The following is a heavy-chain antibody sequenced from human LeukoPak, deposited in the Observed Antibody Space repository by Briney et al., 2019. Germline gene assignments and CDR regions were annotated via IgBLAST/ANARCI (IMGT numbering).Heavy chain of an antibody. CDR2: IWYDGSNK. V-gene: IGHV3-33*01. CDR1: GFTFSSYG. Sequence: GGSLRLSCAASGFTFSSYGMHWVRQAPGKGLEWGAVIWYDGSNKYYADSVKGRFTISRDNSKNTLYLQMNSLRAEDTAVYYCARERYSYGEPTGGYFDYWGKGTTVTVSS. J-gene: IGHJ4*03. D-gene: IGHD5-18*01. CDR3: ARERYSYGEPTGGYFDY.